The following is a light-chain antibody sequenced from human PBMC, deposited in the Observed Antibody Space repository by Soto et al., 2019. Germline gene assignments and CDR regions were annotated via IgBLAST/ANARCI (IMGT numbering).Light chain of an antibody. CDR1: QTVRTF. CDR3: LQRSDWPLT. Sequence: DIILTQSPDTLSLSPGQIATLSCRASQTVRTFLAWYQQKPGQAPRLLISDASYRATGVPPRFSGSGSGTDFTLTISSLEPEDFAVYYCLQRSDWPLTFGGGSKVEIK. CDR2: DAS. V-gene: IGKV3-11*01. J-gene: IGKJ4*01.